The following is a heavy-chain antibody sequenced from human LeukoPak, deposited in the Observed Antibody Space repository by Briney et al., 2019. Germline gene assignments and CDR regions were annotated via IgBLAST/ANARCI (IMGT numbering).Heavy chain of an antibody. CDR1: GFTFSRSW. J-gene: IGHJ4*02. CDR2: IREDGRET. CDR3: TKSLDY. V-gene: IGHV3-7*01. Sequence: PGGSLRHSCVASGFTFSRSWMDWVRQVPGKGLEWVANIREDGRETYYVDSARGRFTISRDNAKNSLYLQMDRLRVEDSAIYYCTKSLDYWGQGTLVTVPS.